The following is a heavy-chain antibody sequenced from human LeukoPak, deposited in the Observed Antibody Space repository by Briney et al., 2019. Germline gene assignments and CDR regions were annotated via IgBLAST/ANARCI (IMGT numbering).Heavy chain of an antibody. D-gene: IGHD2-15*01. J-gene: IGHJ4*02. V-gene: IGHV5-51*01. CDR1: GYSFTSYW. Sequence: GESLKISCKGSGYSFTSYWIGWVRQMPGKGLEWMGIIYPGDSDTRYSPSFQGQVTISADKSISTAHLQWSSLKASDTAMYYCARRCSGGSCYSGGAVDYWGQGTLVTVSS. CDR2: IYPGDSDT. CDR3: ARRCSGGSCYSGGAVDY.